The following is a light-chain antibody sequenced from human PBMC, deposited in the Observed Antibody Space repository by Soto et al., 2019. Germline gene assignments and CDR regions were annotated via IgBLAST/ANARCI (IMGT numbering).Light chain of an antibody. V-gene: IGLV2-11*01. CDR1: SSDVGGHNY. CDR2: SIS. J-gene: IGLJ1*01. Sequence: QSVLTQPRSVSGSPGQSVTISCTGTSSDVGGHNYVSWYQRHPGKAPKLMISSISKRSSGVPDRFSGSKSGNTASLTISGLQAEDEADYYCCSYAGSYNYVFGTGTKVTVL. CDR3: CSYAGSYNYV.